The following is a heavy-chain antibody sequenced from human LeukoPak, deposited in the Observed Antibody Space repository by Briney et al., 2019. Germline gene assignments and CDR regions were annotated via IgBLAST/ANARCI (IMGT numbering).Heavy chain of an antibody. D-gene: IGHD3-10*01. CDR1: GFTFSSYA. V-gene: IGHV3-30-3*01. CDR2: ISYDGSNK. Sequence: GGSLRLSCAASGFTFSSYAMHWVRQAPGKGLEWVAVISYDGSNKYYADSVKGRFTISRDNSKNTLYLQMNSLRAEDTAVYYCARDYVPLFQGRPGSYYIAFGGHFDYWGQGTLVTVSS. J-gene: IGHJ4*02. CDR3: ARDYVPLFQGRPGSYYIAFGGHFDY.